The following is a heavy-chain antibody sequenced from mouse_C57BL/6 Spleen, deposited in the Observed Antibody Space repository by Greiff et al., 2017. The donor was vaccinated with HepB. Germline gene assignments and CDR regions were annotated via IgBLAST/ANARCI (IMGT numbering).Heavy chain of an antibody. Sequence: VQLQQPGAELVKPGASVKLSCKASGYTFTSYWMQWVKQRPGQGLEWIGEIDPSDSYTNYNQKFKGKATLTVDTSSSTAYMQLSSLTSEDSAVYYCARWGTGKGFAYWGQGTLVTVSA. V-gene: IGHV1-50*01. D-gene: IGHD4-1*01. CDR2: IDPSDSYT. CDR3: ARWGTGKGFAY. CDR1: GYTFTSYW. J-gene: IGHJ3*01.